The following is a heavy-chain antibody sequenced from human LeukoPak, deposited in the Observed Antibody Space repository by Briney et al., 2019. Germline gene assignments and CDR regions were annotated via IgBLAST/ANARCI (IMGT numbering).Heavy chain of an antibody. D-gene: IGHD2-15*01. CDR3: ARGGYCSGGSCYSPASSGGAHFDY. CDR2: IYTSGST. CDR1: GGSISSYY. V-gene: IGHV4-4*07. J-gene: IGHJ4*02. Sequence: MTSETLSLTCTVSGGSISSYYWSWIRQPAGKGLEWIGRIYTSGSTNYNPPLKSRVTMSVDTSKNQFSLKLSSVTAADTAVYYCARGGYCSGGSCYSPASSGGAHFDYWGQGTLVTVSS.